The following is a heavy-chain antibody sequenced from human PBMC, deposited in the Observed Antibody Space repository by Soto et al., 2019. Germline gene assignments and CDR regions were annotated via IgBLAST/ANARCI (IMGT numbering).Heavy chain of an antibody. CDR3: ARRERYYGSPGWLDP. V-gene: IGHV4-39*01. D-gene: IGHD3-10*01. CDR1: GGSISSFTYY. J-gene: IGHJ5*02. CDR2: VYYNENT. Sequence: SETLSLTCSVSGGSISSFTYYWGWIRQPPGKGLEWIGTVYYNENTYYNPSLKSRVTITVDTAKNQFSLNLRSVTAADTAMYFCARRERYYGSPGWLDPWGPGTLVTVSS.